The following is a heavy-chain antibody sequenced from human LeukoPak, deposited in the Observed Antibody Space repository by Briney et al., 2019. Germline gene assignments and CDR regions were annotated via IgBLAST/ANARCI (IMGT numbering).Heavy chain of an antibody. J-gene: IGHJ2*01. V-gene: IGHV1-69*13. CDR1: GGTFSSYA. D-gene: IGHD6-19*01. Sequence: ASVKVSCKASGGTFSSYAISWVRQAPGQGLEWMGGIIPIFGTANYAQKFQGRVTITADESTSTAYMELSSLRSEDTAVYYCARRVGIAVAGPGWYFDLWGRGTLVTVSS. CDR3: ARRVGIAVAGPGWYFDL. CDR2: IIPIFGTA.